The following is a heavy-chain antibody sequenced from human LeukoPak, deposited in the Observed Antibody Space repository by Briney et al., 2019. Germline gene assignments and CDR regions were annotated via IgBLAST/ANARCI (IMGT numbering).Heavy chain of an antibody. D-gene: IGHD3-22*01. J-gene: IGHJ2*01. CDR1: GFTFDDYG. CDR2: INLDGGST. V-gene: IGHV3-20*04. CDR3: AREGTMIVVVSPYWYFDL. Sequence: GGSLRLSCAPPGFTFDDYGMSWGGQVPGKGLNWVSGINLDGGSTGYADSVKGRFTISRDNAKNSLFLQMNSLRDEDTALYYCAREGTMIVVVSPYWYFDLWGRGTLVTVSS.